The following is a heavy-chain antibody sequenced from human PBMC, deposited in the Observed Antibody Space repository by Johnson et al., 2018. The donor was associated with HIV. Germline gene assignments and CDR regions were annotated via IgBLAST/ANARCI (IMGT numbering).Heavy chain of an antibody. CDR3: ARSYSGYDYGPFDM. J-gene: IGHJ3*02. V-gene: IGHV3-20*04. D-gene: IGHD5-12*01. CDR1: GFIFNNHG. CDR2: INWIGRRT. Sequence: VQLVESGGSVVRPGGSLRLSCAASGFIFNNHGMNWVRQAPGRGLEWVSGINWIGRRTAYADSVKGRFTISRDNGDNSLYLQMNSLRAEDTALYYCARSYSGYDYGPFDMWGQGTMVTVSS.